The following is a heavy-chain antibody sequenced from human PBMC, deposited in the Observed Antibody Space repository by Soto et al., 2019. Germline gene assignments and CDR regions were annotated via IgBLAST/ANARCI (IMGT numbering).Heavy chain of an antibody. V-gene: IGHV3-48*03. CDR1: GFTLSNYE. CDR3: ARERGGLSGADV. J-gene: IGHJ6*02. D-gene: IGHD1-26*01. CDR2: ISTGGSSI. Sequence: PGGFLRLSCEVSGFTLSNYEMNWVRQAPGKGLEWVSYISTGGSSIYYADSVKGRFTIARDNGKNSVYLQMSSLRAEDTATYYCARERGGLSGADVWGQGTTVTVSS.